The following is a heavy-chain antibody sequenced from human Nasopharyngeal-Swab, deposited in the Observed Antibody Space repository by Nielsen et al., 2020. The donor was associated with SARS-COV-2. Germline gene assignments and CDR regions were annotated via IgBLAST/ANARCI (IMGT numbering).Heavy chain of an antibody. Sequence: GESLKISCAASGFTFDDYGMSWVRQAPGKGLEWVSGINWNGGSTGYADSVKGRFTISRDNAKNSLYLQMNSLRAEDTAVYYCARDLGTAGAFDIWGQGTMVTVSS. CDR1: GFTFDDYG. V-gene: IGHV3-20*04. J-gene: IGHJ3*02. CDR3: ARDLGTAGAFDI. CDR2: INWNGGST. D-gene: IGHD7-27*01.